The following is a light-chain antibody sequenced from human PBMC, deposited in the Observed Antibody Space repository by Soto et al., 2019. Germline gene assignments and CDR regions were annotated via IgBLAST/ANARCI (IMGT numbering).Light chain of an antibody. V-gene: IGKV1-33*01. J-gene: IGKJ4*01. CDR1: QGIAKY. CDR3: QQSDNLPLT. Sequence: DTQMTQSPSSLSASVGDRVTITCQASQGIAKYLHWYQQKPGKAPKLLIYHASKLQTGVPSRFSGSGSGTEFTLTISSLQHEDIATYFCQQSDNLPLTFGGGTKVDIK. CDR2: HAS.